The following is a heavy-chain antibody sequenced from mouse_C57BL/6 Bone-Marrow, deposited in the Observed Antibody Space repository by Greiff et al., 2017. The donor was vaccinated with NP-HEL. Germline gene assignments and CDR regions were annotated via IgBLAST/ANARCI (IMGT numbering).Heavy chain of an antibody. J-gene: IGHJ3*01. Sequence: QVQLQQSGPELVKPGASVKISCKASGYAFSSSWMNWVKQRPGKGLEWIGRIYPGDGDTNYNGKFKGKATLTADKSSSTAYMQLSSLTSEDSAVYFCASPITTVGFAYWGQGTLVTVSA. V-gene: IGHV1-82*01. CDR2: IYPGDGDT. CDR3: ASPITTVGFAY. CDR1: GYAFSSSW. D-gene: IGHD1-1*01.